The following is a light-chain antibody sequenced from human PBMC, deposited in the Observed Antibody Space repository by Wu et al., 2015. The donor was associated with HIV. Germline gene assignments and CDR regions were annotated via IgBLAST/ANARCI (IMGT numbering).Light chain of an antibody. CDR3: QQYNNWPPWT. CDR1: LSVAGN. CDR2: YAS. J-gene: IGKJ1*01. V-gene: IGKV3-15*01. Sequence: EIVMTQSPATLSVSPGERATLSCRASLSVAGNLAWYQQKPGQAPRLLIYYASTRATGIPARFSGSGSGTEFTLTIDSMQSEDSAVYYCQQYNNWPPWTFGQGTKVEMK.